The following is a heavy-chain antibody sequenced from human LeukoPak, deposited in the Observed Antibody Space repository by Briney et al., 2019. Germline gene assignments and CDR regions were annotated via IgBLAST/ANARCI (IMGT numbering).Heavy chain of an antibody. D-gene: IGHD6-13*01. J-gene: IGHJ5*02. CDR1: GYTFTSYD. CDR3: ARRSIAAAPRSWFDP. V-gene: IGHV1-8*01. Sequence: ASVKVSCKASGYTFTSYDINWVLQATGQGLEWMGWMNRNSGNTGYAQKFQGRVTMTRNTSISTAYMELSSLRSEDTAVYYCARRSIAAAPRSWFDPWGQGTLVTVSS. CDR2: MNRNSGNT.